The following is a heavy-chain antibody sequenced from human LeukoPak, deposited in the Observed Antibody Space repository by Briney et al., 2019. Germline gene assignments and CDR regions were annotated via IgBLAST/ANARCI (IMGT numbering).Heavy chain of an antibody. CDR2: ISFDGSSY. Sequence: PGGSLRLSCAASGFIFSNYAMYWVRQVPGKGLEWVAVISFDGSSYYYADSVKGRFTISRDNSRNTLYLQMNSLRREDTAVYYCASAGCGSTACSPGRDYWGQGTLVTVSS. J-gene: IGHJ4*02. V-gene: IGHV3-30-3*01. CDR1: GFIFSNYA. CDR3: ASAGCGSTACSPGRDY. D-gene: IGHD2-2*01.